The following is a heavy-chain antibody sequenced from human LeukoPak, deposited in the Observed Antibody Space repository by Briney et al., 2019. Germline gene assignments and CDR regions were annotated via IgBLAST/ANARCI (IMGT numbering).Heavy chain of an antibody. D-gene: IGHD3-10*01. CDR3: ARGGGTNYYGSGSYPYYFDY. CDR1: GFTFSSYS. CDR2: ISSSSSYI. J-gene: IGHJ4*02. V-gene: IGHV3-21*01. Sequence: EGSLRLSCAASGFTFSSYSMNWVRQAPGKGLEWVSSISSSSSYIYYADSVKGRFTISRDNAKNSLYLQMNSLRAEDTAVYYCARGGGTNYYGSGSYPYYFDYWGQGTLVTVSS.